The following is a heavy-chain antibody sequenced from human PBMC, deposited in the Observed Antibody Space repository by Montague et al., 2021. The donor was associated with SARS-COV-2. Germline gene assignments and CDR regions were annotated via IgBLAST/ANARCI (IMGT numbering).Heavy chain of an antibody. D-gene: IGHD6-19*01. CDR1: GGSISSYY. J-gene: IGHJ3*02. CDR3: ARGSGWMGNAFDI. CDR2: IYYSGST. V-gene: IGHV4-59*01. Sequence: SETLSLTCTVSGGSISSYYWSWIQQPPGKGLEWIGDIYYSGSTNXXPSLKSRVTISVDTSKNQFSLKLSSVTAADTAVYYCARGSGWMGNAFDIWGQGTMVTVSS.